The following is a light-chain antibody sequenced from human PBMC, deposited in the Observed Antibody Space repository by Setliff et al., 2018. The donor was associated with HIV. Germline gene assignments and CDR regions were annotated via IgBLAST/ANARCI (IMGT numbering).Light chain of an antibody. CDR1: RSLQYSDGNTY. V-gene: IGKV2-30*01. CDR3: MEGKFYT. J-gene: IGKJ2*01. Sequence: DIVMTQSPLSLPVTLGQPASISCRSSRSLQYSDGNTYLNWFQHRPGQSPRRLFYMVSKRDSGVPDRFSGSGSGTDFTLTISRVEAEDVGVYYCMEGKFYTFGQGTKVDIK. CDR2: MVS.